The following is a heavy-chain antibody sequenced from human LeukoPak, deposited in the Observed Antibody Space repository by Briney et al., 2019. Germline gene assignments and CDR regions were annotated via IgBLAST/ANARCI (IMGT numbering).Heavy chain of an antibody. J-gene: IGHJ5*02. Sequence: GGSLRLSCAASRFTFSDYYMSWIRQAPGKGLEWVSYISSSGSTIYYADSVKGRFTISRDNAKNSLYLQMNSLRAEDTAVYYCARDSTRNWFDPWGQGTLVTVSS. CDR3: ARDSTRNWFDP. CDR1: RFTFSDYY. D-gene: IGHD3-3*02. CDR2: ISSSGSTI. V-gene: IGHV3-11*04.